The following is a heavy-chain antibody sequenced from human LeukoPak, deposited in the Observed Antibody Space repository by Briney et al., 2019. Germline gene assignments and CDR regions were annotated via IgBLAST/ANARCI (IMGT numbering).Heavy chain of an antibody. Sequence: SVKVSCKASGGTFSTSTLSWVRQAPGQGLEWMGRIIPILGIAHYAQKFQGRVTITADKSTNTAYMELSSLRSEDTAVYYCASTYYYDSSGYYRYDYWGQGTLVTVSS. V-gene: IGHV1-69*02. D-gene: IGHD3-22*01. CDR3: ASTYYYDSSGYYRYDY. CDR2: IIPILGIA. J-gene: IGHJ4*02. CDR1: GGTFSTST.